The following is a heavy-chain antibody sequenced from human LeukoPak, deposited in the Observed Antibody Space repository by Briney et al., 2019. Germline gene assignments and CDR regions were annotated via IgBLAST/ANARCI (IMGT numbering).Heavy chain of an antibody. CDR2: ISGSGSII. J-gene: IGHJ5*02. CDR1: GFAFSGFE. CDR3: ARDPYYGSGSYLSS. Sequence: GGSLRLSCAAPGFAFSGFEMNWVRQTPGKGLEWISYISGSGSIIYYADSVKGRFTISRDNAKNSLYLQMNSLRAEDTAIYYCARDPYYGSGSYLSSWGQGTLVTVSS. D-gene: IGHD3-10*01. V-gene: IGHV3-48*03.